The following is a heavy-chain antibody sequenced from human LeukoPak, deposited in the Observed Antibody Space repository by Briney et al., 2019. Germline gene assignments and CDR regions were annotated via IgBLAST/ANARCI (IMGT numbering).Heavy chain of an antibody. CDR2: IKSKGDGETT. CDR1: GFTFTNGW. V-gene: IGHV3-15*01. J-gene: IGHJ4*02. Sequence: PGGSLRLPCAASGFTFTNGWMTWVRQAPGKGLEWVGRIKSKGDGETTDYGAPVKGRFTISRDDSKATLYLQMNFLQAEDTAVYYCATDLGLTMIRGVIVHWGQGALVIVSS. CDR3: ATDLGLTMIRGVIVH. D-gene: IGHD3-10*01.